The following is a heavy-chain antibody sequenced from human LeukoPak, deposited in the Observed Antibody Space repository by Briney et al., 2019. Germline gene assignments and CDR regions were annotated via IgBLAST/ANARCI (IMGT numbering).Heavy chain of an antibody. D-gene: IGHD5-18*01. Sequence: ASVTVSCKASGYTFTTYGITWVRQAPGQGLEWMGWISVYNGNTDYAQRLQGRVTMTTDTSTSTAYMDLRSLRSDDTAVYYCARSGRYNYGFDYWGQGTLVTVSS. CDR1: GYTFTTYG. CDR3: ARSGRYNYGFDY. CDR2: ISVYNGNT. J-gene: IGHJ4*02. V-gene: IGHV1-18*01.